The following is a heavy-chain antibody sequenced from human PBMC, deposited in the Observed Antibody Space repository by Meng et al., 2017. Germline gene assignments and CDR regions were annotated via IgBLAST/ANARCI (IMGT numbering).Heavy chain of an antibody. J-gene: IGHJ5*02. CDR1: GGSISSCAYY. CDR2: NYHGGSA. Sequence: QMRVSAPAMVRPSLTLLLNCTFSGGSISSCAYYWVWIPQYAVKGTGWLGFNYHGGSAYNIPSLKKRVTISVDTSKNQSSLKLSSVTAADTAVYYSVTAPTPMFRGVIVPKWFDPWGQGTLVTVSS. D-gene: IGHD3-10*01. V-gene: IGHV4-31*03. CDR3: VTAPTPMFRGVIVPKWFDP.